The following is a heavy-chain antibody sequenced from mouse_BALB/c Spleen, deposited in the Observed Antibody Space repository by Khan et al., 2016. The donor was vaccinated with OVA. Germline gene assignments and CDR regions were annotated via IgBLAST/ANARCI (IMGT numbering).Heavy chain of an antibody. Sequence: QVQLQQSGAELVKPGASVKLSCKASGYTFTSYYMYWVKQRPGQGLEWIGEINPNNGGSNCNETFKSKATLTVDKSSSTAYMQLSSLTSEDSAVYYCTRSGDGSFAYWGQGTLGTVSA. J-gene: IGHJ3*01. D-gene: IGHD2-3*01. V-gene: IGHV1S81*02. CDR1: GYTFTSYY. CDR3: TRSGDGSFAY. CDR2: INPNNGGS.